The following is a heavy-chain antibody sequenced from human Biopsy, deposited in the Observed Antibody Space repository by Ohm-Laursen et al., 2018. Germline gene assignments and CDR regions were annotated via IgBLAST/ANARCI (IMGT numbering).Heavy chain of an antibody. V-gene: IGHV4-31*02. Sequence: SRTLSLTWSVSGASVKTSGYFWAWIRQRPGKGLEWIGYISYNERTHYNPSLTSRLAISFDTSNNRISLQLRSVSVADTAVYYCVREPKTGTAEAWYFDLWGRGSPVTVPS. CDR2: ISYNERT. CDR3: VREPKTGTAEAWYFDL. D-gene: IGHD3-9*01. J-gene: IGHJ2*01. CDR1: GASVKTSGYF.